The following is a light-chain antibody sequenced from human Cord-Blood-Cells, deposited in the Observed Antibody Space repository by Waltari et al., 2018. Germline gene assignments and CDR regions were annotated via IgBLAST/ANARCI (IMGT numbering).Light chain of an antibody. V-gene: IGLV2-14*01. CDR2: EVS. Sequence: QSALTQPASVSGSPGQSLTISCTGTTRDVGGYNYVSSYQQHPGKAPKLMIYEVSKRPSGVSNRFSGSKSGNTASLTISGLQAEDEADYYCSSYTSSSTLVFGTGTKVTVL. J-gene: IGLJ1*01. CDR3: SSYTSSSTLV. CDR1: TRDVGGYNY.